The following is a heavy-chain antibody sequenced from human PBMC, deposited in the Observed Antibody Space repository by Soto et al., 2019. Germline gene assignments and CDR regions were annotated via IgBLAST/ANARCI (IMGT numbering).Heavy chain of an antibody. J-gene: IGHJ4*02. V-gene: IGHV3-74*01. D-gene: IGHD3-10*01. CDR1: GFTFSSYW. CDR3: ARDRRDDPSIITSSGDY. CDR2: INSDGSST. Sequence: GGSLRLSCAASGFTFSSYWMHWVRQAPGKGLVWVSRINSDGSSTSYADSVKGRFTISRDNAKNTLYLQMNSLRAEDTAVYYCARDRRDDPSIITSSGDYWGQGTLVTVSS.